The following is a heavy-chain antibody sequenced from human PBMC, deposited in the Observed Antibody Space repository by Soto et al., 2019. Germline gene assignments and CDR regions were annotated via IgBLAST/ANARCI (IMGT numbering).Heavy chain of an antibody. J-gene: IGHJ3*02. CDR1: GDSVSSNSAA. V-gene: IGHV6-1*01. CDR3: ARERYSGYDSCFAFDI. Sequence: PSQTLSLTCAISGDSVSSNSAAWNWIRQSPSRGLEWLGRTYYRSKWYNDYAVSVKSRITINPDTSKNQFSLQLNSVTPEDTAVYCCARERYSGYDSCFAFDIWGQGTMVTVSS. D-gene: IGHD5-12*01. CDR2: TYYRSKWYN.